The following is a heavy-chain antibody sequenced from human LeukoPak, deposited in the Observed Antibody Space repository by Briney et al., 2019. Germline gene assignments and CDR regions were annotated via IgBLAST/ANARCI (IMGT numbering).Heavy chain of an antibody. Sequence: ASVNVSCKASGYTFTSYYMHWVRQAPGQGLEWMGIINPSGGSTSYAQKFQGRVTMTRDTSTSTVYMELSSLRSEDTAVYYCARDMADRVVVVAATRDPFDYWGQGTLVTVSS. V-gene: IGHV1-46*01. CDR1: GYTFTSYY. J-gene: IGHJ4*02. CDR2: INPSGGST. CDR3: ARDMADRVVVVAATRDPFDY. D-gene: IGHD2-15*01.